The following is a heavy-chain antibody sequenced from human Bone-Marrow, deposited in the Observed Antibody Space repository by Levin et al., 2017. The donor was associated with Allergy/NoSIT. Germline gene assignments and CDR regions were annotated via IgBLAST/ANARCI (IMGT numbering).Heavy chain of an antibody. CDR2: LFHSGDT. CDR1: GGSISSNTYY. CDR3: ARRDGSGSFYNGAFDS. J-gene: IGHJ4*02. Sequence: PGGSLRLSCTVSGGSISSNTYYWDWIRQPPGKGLEWIGSLFHSGDTFYSPSLKSRITMSADTSKNQFSLSLSSVTAADSAVYYCARRDGSGSFYNGAFDSWGQGTLATVSS. D-gene: IGHD3-10*01. V-gene: IGHV4-39*01.